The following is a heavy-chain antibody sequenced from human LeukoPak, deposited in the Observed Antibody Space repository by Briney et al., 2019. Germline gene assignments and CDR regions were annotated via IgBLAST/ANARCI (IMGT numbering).Heavy chain of an antibody. CDR1: GYTFTGYY. CDR3: ASSSGLGWLRVVHYFDY. J-gene: IGHJ4*02. D-gene: IGHD5-12*01. V-gene: IGHV1-2*02. Sequence: ASVKVSCKASGYTFTGYYMHWVRQAPGQGLEWMGWINPNSGGTNYAQKFQGRVTMTRDTSISTAYMELSRLSSVTAADTAVYYCASSSGLGWLRVVHYFDYWGQGTLVTVSS. CDR2: INPNSGGT.